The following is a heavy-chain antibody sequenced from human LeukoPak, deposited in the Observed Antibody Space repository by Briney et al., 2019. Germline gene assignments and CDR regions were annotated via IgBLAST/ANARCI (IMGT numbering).Heavy chain of an antibody. CDR3: VRDFPSGY. Sequence: GGSLRLSCAASGFTFSSYEMNWVRQAPGKGLEWVSYISSSGSTIYYADSVKGRFTISRDNAKNTLFLEMISLRAEDTAIYYCVRDFPSGYWGQGILVTVSS. CDR1: GFTFSSYE. J-gene: IGHJ4*02. V-gene: IGHV3-48*03. D-gene: IGHD6-25*01. CDR2: ISSSGSTI.